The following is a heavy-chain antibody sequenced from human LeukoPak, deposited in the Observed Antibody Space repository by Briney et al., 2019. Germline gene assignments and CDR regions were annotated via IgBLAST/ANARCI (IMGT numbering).Heavy chain of an antibody. CDR1: GFSVSSNY. CDR2: IYTGGTT. J-gene: IGHJ4*02. CDR3: ARDKLGSGYSSDFDC. V-gene: IGHV3-66*02. Sequence: PGGSLRLSCAASGFSVSSNYMNWVRQAPGVGLEWVSAIYTGGTTYYADSVKGRFTISRYNSKNTLYLQMNSLRAEDSAVYFCARDKLGSGYSSDFDCWGQGTLVTVSS. D-gene: IGHD6-19*01.